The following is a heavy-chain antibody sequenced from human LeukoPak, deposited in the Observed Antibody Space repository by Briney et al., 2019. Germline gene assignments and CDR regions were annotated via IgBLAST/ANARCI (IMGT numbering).Heavy chain of an antibody. Sequence: PGGSLRLSCVASGFTFSTYWMSWVRQAPGKGLEWVANIKEDGSEKYYVDSVKGRFTISRDNAKNSLSLQMDSLRVEDTAVYYCASGLWYPGSWGQGTLVTVSS. D-gene: IGHD4/OR15-4a*01. CDR1: GFTFSTYW. V-gene: IGHV3-7*02. CDR2: IKEDGSEK. J-gene: IGHJ5*02. CDR3: ASGLWYPGS.